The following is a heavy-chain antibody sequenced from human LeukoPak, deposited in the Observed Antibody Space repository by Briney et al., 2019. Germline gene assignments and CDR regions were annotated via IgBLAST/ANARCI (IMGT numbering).Heavy chain of an antibody. CDR1: GFTFSSHG. D-gene: IGHD5-24*01. Sequence: GGSLRLFCAASGFTFSSHGMHWVRQTPGKGLEWVAVISYDGSNKYYVDSVKGRFTISRDNSKNTLYLQMNSLRVEDTAVYYCAKDFEMATVNYYFDYWGQGTLVTVSP. J-gene: IGHJ4*02. CDR3: AKDFEMATVNYYFDY. CDR2: ISYDGSNK. V-gene: IGHV3-30*18.